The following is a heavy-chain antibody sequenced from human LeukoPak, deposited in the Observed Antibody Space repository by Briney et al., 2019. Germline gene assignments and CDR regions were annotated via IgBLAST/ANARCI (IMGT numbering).Heavy chain of an antibody. V-gene: IGHV3-23*01. CDR2: ISGSGGST. CDR1: GFTFSSYA. D-gene: IGHD3-3*01. Sequence: GGSLRLSCAASGFTFSSYAMSWVRQAPGKGLEWVSAISGSGGSTYYADSVKGRFTISRDNSKNTLYLQMNSLRAEDTAVYYCAKDRPYTTITIFGVVISRSFDYWGQGTLVTVSS. J-gene: IGHJ4*02. CDR3: AKDRPYTTITIFGVVISRSFDY.